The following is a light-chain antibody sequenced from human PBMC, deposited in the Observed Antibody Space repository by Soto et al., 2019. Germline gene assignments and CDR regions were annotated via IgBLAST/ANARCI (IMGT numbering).Light chain of an antibody. CDR2: DAS. J-gene: IGKJ4*01. CDR3: QQRSNWRWLT. CDR1: QSVSSY. Sequence: EIVLTQSPATLSLSPGERATLSCRASQSVSSYLAWYQQKAGQAPRLLIYDASNRATGIPARFSGSVSGTDFTLTISSLEPEDFAVYYCQQRSNWRWLTFGRGTKVEIK. V-gene: IGKV3-11*01.